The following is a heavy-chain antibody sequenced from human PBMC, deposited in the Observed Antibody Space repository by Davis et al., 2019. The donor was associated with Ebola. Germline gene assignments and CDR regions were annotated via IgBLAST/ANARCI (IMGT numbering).Heavy chain of an antibody. CDR2: ISAYNGNT. Sequence: ASVKVSCKASGYTFTSYGISWVRQAPGQGLEWMGWISAYNGNTNYAQKLQGRVTMTTDTSTSTAYMELSSLRSEDTAVYYCAASIVVVPAAMIAWGQGTLVTVSS. CDR1: GYTFTSYG. J-gene: IGHJ5*02. D-gene: IGHD2-2*01. V-gene: IGHV1-18*01. CDR3: AASIVVVPAAMIA.